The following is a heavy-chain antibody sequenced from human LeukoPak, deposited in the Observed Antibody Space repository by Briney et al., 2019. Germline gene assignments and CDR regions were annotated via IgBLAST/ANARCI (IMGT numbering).Heavy chain of an antibody. CDR1: GGSFRGYY. CDR3: ARGKYYYGSGRRGWFDP. D-gene: IGHD3-10*01. Sequence: PSETLSLTCAVYGGSFRGYYWSWIRQPPGKGVEWVGEINHSGSTNYNPSLKSRVTISVDTSKNQFSLKLSSVTAADTAVYYCARGKYYYGSGRRGWFDPWGQGTLVTVSS. CDR2: INHSGST. J-gene: IGHJ5*02. V-gene: IGHV4-34*01.